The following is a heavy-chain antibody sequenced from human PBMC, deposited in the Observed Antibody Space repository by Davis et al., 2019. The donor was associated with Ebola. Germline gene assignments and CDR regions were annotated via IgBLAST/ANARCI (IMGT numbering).Heavy chain of an antibody. D-gene: IGHD4-17*01. CDR1: GYTFTSYG. J-gene: IGHJ5*02. CDR2: ISAYNGNT. Sequence: ASVKVSCKASGYTFTSYGISWVRQAPGQGLEWMGWISAYNGNTNYAQKLQGRVTMTTDTSTSTAYMELRSLRSDDTAVYYCTRVPPDYGDYSWFDPWGQGTLVTVSS. CDR3: TRVPPDYGDYSWFDP. V-gene: IGHV1-18*01.